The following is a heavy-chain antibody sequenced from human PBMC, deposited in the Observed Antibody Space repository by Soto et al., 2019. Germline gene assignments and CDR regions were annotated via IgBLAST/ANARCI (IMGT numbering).Heavy chain of an antibody. Sequence: SQTLSLTCAISGDSVSSNSAAWNWIRQSPSRGLEWLGRTYYRSKWYNDYAVSVKSRITINPDTSKNQFSLQLNSVTPEDTAVYYCARNGGLMYSYGPRFDYWGQGTLVTVSS. V-gene: IGHV6-1*01. CDR3: ARNGGLMYSYGPRFDY. D-gene: IGHD5-18*01. CDR2: TYYRSKWYN. J-gene: IGHJ4*02. CDR1: GDSVSSNSAA.